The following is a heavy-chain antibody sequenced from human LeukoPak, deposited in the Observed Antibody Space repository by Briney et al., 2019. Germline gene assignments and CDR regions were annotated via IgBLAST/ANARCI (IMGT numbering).Heavy chain of an antibody. V-gene: IGHV4-38-2*01. Sequence: SETLSLTCAVSGYSISSGYYWGWIRQPPGEGVEWIGSIYHSGSTYYNPSLKSRVTISVDTSKNQFSLKLSSVTAADTAVYYCARRRIAAADLWGQGTLVTVSS. CDR2: IYHSGST. J-gene: IGHJ5*02. CDR3: ARRRIAAADL. D-gene: IGHD6-13*01. CDR1: GYSISSGYY.